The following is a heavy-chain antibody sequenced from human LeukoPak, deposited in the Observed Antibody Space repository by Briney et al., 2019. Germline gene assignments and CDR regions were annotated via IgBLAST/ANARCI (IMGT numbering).Heavy chain of an antibody. CDR3: ARDRLWGEDDAFDI. D-gene: IGHD3-16*01. Sequence: ASVKVSCKASGYTFTSYGITWVRQAPGQGLEWMGWISAYNGNTNYAQNLQGRVTMTTDTSTSPAYMELRSLRSDDTAVYYCARDRLWGEDDAFDIWGQGTMVTVSS. CDR1: GYTFTSYG. J-gene: IGHJ3*02. CDR2: ISAYNGNT. V-gene: IGHV1-18*01.